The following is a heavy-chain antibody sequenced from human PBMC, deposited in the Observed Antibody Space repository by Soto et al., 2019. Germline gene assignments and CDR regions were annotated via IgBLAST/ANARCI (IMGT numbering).Heavy chain of an antibody. Sequence: QVQLVQSGAEVKKPGASVKVSCKASGYTFTSYYMHWVRQAPGQGLEWMGIINPSGGSTSDAQKCQGSVTMTRDTSTSTVYMELSSLRSEDTAVYYCARSTYGGNSVTSWYFDLWGRGTLVTVSS. V-gene: IGHV1-46*01. J-gene: IGHJ2*01. D-gene: IGHD4-17*01. CDR3: ARSTYGGNSVTSWYFDL. CDR2: INPSGGST. CDR1: GYTFTSYY.